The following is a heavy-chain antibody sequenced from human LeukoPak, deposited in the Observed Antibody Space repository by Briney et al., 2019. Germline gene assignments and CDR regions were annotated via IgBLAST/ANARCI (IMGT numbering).Heavy chain of an antibody. CDR3: AKDGLEQWLVIYY. CDR1: GFTFSNFV. Sequence: GGSLRLSCSASGFTFSNFVMHWVRQAPGKGLEYVAIINDNGYNTDYAGSVKGRFTVARDNSKNTLYLQMSSLRPEDTAVYYCAKDGLEQWLVIYYWGQGTLVTVSS. D-gene: IGHD6-19*01. J-gene: IGHJ4*02. V-gene: IGHV3-64D*09. CDR2: INDNGYNT.